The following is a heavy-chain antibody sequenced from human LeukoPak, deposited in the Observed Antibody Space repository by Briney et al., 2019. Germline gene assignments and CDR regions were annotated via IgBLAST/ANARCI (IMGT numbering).Heavy chain of an antibody. CDR3: ARDPGGYDSSGYYYEENYFDY. V-gene: IGHV4-4*07. CDR1: GGSISSYY. D-gene: IGHD3-22*01. Sequence: SETLSLTCTVSGGSISSYYWSWIRQPAGKGLEWIGRIYTSGSTNYNPSLKRRVTMSVDTSKNQFSLKLSSVTAADTAVYYCARDPGGYDSSGYYYEENYFDYWGQGTLVTVSS. CDR2: IYTSGST. J-gene: IGHJ4*02.